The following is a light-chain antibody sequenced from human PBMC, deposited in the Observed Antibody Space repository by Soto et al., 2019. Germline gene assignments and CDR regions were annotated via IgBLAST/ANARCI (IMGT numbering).Light chain of an antibody. Sequence: QSALTQPASVSGSPGQSITISCTGTDRSVGGYSYVSWYQQHPGKVPKLMIYDVSNRPSGVSNRFSGSKSGNTASLTISGLQTEDEADYYCSSNTTSSILLFGGGTKVTVL. CDR3: SSNTTSSILL. CDR2: DVS. J-gene: IGLJ3*02. CDR1: DRSVGGYSY. V-gene: IGLV2-14*01.